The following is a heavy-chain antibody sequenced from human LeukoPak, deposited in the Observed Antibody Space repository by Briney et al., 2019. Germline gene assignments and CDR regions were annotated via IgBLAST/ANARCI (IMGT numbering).Heavy chain of an antibody. V-gene: IGHV3-23*01. Sequence: PGGSLRLSCAASGFTFSNYAMSWVRQAPGKGLEWVSGISGSGGSTYYGDSVKGRFTISRDNSKNTLYLQMNSLRAEDTAVYYCAKEKQRNFDYWGQGTLVTVSS. J-gene: IGHJ4*02. CDR2: ISGSGGST. CDR1: GFTFSNYA. CDR3: AKEKQRNFDY.